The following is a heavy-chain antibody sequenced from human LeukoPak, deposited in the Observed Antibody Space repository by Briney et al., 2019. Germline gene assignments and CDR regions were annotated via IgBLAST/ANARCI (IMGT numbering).Heavy chain of an antibody. D-gene: IGHD2-2*01. J-gene: IGHJ4*02. Sequence: SETLSLTCTVSGGSISSSSYYWGWIRQPPGKGLEWIGSIYYSGSTYYNPSLKSRVTISVDTSKNQFSLKLSSVTAADTAVYYCARGAIVVVPAAMDKAAPKIYYFDYWGQGTLVTVSS. CDR1: GGSISSSSYY. CDR3: ARGAIVVVPAAMDKAAPKIYYFDY. CDR2: IYYSGST. V-gene: IGHV4-39*01.